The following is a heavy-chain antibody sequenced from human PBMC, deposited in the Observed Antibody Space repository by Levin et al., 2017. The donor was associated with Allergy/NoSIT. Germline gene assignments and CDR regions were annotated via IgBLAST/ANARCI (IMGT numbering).Heavy chain of an antibody. J-gene: IGHJ4*02. CDR2: VDPRDSRT. Sequence: GESLKISCQVSGYDFTNYWIGWVRQMPGKGLEWMGIVDPRDSRTIYSPSLEGHVSFSVDKSIRTAYLQWSSLTASDTATYYCARREWVRQSYFDYWGQGTLVTVSS. CDR1: GYDFTNYW. D-gene: IGHD5-12*01. V-gene: IGHV5-51*01. CDR3: ARREWVRQSYFDY.